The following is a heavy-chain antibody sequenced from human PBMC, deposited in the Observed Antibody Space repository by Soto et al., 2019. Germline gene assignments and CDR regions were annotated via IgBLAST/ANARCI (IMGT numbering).Heavy chain of an antibody. CDR1: GFTFSSYA. Sequence: EVQLLESGGGLVQPGGSLRLSRAASGFTFSSYAMSWVRQAPGKGLEWVSAISGSGGSTGYADSVKGRFTISRDNSKNTVDLQINSLRVDDTALYYCAKLRDYDFWSGDNWFDPWGQGTLVTVSS. CDR3: AKLRDYDFWSGDNWFDP. V-gene: IGHV3-23*01. D-gene: IGHD3-3*01. J-gene: IGHJ5*02. CDR2: ISGSGGST.